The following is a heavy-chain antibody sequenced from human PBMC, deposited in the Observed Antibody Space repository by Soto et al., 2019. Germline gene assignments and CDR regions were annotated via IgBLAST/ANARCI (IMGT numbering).Heavy chain of an antibody. J-gene: IGHJ4*02. V-gene: IGHV4-31*03. CDR1: DGSVNSGGYY. Sequence: PSETLSLTCTVSDGSVNSGGYYWSWIRQHPGRGLEWIGYISYSGSTSYNPSLKSRLTISRDTYKNHFSLKLSSVTAAGTAVYYCATLDKTAYPNYFDYWGQGTLVTVSS. CDR3: ATLDKTAYPNYFDY. CDR2: ISYSGST. D-gene: IGHD3-9*01.